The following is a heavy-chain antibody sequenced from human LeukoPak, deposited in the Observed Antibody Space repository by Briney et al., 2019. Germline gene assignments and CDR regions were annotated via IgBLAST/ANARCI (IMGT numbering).Heavy chain of an antibody. CDR2: ISYDGSNK. D-gene: IGHD4-17*01. CDR1: GFTFSSYA. V-gene: IGHV3-30-3*01. J-gene: IGHJ4*02. Sequence: GGSLRLSCAASGFTFSSYAMHWVRQAPGKGLEWVAVISYDGSNKYYADSVKGRFTISRDNSKNTLYLQMNSLRAEDTAVYYCARDLRRGGESFWGQGTLVTVSS. CDR3: ARDLRRGGESF.